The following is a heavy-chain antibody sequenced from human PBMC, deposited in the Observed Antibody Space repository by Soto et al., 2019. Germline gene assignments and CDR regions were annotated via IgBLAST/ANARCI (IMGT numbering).Heavy chain of an antibody. CDR2: IYYSGST. CDR3: ARDVLDYGDSTFDY. J-gene: IGHJ4*02. V-gene: IGHV4-31*03. D-gene: IGHD4-17*01. CDR1: GGSISSGGYY. Sequence: PSETLSLTCTVSGGSISSGGYYWSWIRQHPGKGLEWIGYIYYSGSTYYNPSLKSRVTISVDTSKNQFSLKLSSVTAADTAVYYCARDVLDYGDSTFDYWGQGTLVTVSS.